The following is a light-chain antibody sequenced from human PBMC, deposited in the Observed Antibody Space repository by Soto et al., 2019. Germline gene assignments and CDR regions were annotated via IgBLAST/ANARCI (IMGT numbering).Light chain of an antibody. CDR3: KQYNNWPLT. J-gene: IGKJ1*01. CDR1: QSVSSN. V-gene: IGKV3-15*01. CDR2: GAS. Sequence: EKVMTQSPATLSVSPGERATLSCRASQSVSSNLAWYQQKPGQAPRLLIYGASTRATGIPARFSGSGSGTEFTLTISSLQSEDFAVYYCKQYNNWPLTFGQGTKVEIK.